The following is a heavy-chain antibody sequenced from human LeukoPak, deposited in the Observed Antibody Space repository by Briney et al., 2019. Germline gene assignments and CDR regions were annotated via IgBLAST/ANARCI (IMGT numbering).Heavy chain of an antibody. V-gene: IGHV4-59*01. CDR3: ARGGYYDILTRWLGPHDY. CDR2: ISYSGDT. CDR1: GGSISPYY. D-gene: IGHD3-9*01. J-gene: IGHJ4*02. Sequence: PSETLSLTCTVSGGSISPYYWSWVRQPPGKGLEWVGCISYSGDTNYNPSLKSRVTTSLDTSNNQISLKMSPVTAADTAVYYCARGGYYDILTRWLGPHDYWGQGSLVTVSS.